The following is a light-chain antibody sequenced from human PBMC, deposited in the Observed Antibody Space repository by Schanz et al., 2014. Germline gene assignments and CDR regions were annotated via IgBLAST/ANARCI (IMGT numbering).Light chain of an antibody. CDR2: DVS. CDR3: SSYAYSTTLV. CDR1: SSDVGGYNY. Sequence: QSALTQPASVSGSPGQSITISCTGTSSDVGGYNYVSWYQHHPGKAPKLMIYDVSNRPSGVSNRFSGSKSGNTASLTISGLQAEDEADYYCSSYAYSTTLVFGGGTKLTVL. J-gene: IGLJ3*02. V-gene: IGLV2-14*03.